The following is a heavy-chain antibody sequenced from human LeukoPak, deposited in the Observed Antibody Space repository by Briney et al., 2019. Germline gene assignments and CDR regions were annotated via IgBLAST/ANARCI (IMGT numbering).Heavy chain of an antibody. CDR3: ARRGSGYSYDY. J-gene: IGHJ4*02. V-gene: IGHV4-39*01. D-gene: IGHD5-18*01. CDR2: IYYSGST. Sequence: KPSETLSLTCTVSGGSISSSSYYWGWIRQPPGKGLEWIGSIYYSGSTYYNPSLKSRVTISVDTSKNQFSLKLSSVTAADTAVYYCARRGSGYSYDYWGQGTQVTVSS. CDR1: GGSISSSSYY.